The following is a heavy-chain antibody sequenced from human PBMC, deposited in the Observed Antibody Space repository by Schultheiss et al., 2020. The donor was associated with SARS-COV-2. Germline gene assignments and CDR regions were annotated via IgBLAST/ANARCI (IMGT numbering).Heavy chain of an antibody. Sequence: SCVASGFTFSSYGMHWVRQAPGKGLEWVAVISYEGSNKYYGDSVKGRFTISRDNAKNTVDLQMNSLRPEDTAVYYCAKKALQMGGGSYFDNWGRGTLVTVSS. D-gene: IGHD1-26*01. V-gene: IGHV3-30*18. J-gene: IGHJ4*02. CDR1: GFTFSSYG. CDR3: AKKALQMGGGSYFDN. CDR2: ISYEGSNK.